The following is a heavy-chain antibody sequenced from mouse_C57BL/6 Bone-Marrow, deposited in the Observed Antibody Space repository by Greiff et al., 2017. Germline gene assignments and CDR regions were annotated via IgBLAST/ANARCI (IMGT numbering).Heavy chain of an antibody. CDR3: TGLYDTTDY. Sequence: EVKLQESGGGLVQPGGSMKLSCVASGFTFSNYWMNWVRQSPEKGLEWVAQIRLKSDNCATHYAESVKGRFTISRDDSKSSVYLQMNNLRAEDTGIYYCTGLYDTTDYWGQGTTLTVSS. J-gene: IGHJ2*01. V-gene: IGHV6-3*01. CDR1: GFTFSNYW. D-gene: IGHD2-3*01. CDR2: IRLKSDNCAT.